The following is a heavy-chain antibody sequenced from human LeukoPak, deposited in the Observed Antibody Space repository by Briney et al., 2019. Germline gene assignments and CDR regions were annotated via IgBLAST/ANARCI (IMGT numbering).Heavy chain of an antibody. CDR3: ARSYYYDSSGYPSPWYFDY. J-gene: IGHJ4*02. CDR1: GYTFTSYG. D-gene: IGHD3-22*01. V-gene: IGHV1-18*01. CDR2: IRAYNGNT. Sequence: ASVKVSCKASGYTFTSYGISWVRQAPGQGLEWMGWIRAYNGNTNYAQKLQGRVTMTTDTSTSTAYMELRSLRSDDTAVYYCARSYYYDSSGYPSPWYFDYWGQGTLVTVSS.